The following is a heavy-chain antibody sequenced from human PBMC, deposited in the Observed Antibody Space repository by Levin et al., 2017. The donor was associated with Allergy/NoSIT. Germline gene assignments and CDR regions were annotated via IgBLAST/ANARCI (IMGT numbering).Heavy chain of an antibody. CDR1: GFTVSSNY. V-gene: IGHV3-66*01. J-gene: IGHJ3*02. Sequence: GGSLRLSCAASGFTVSSNYMIWVRQAPGKGLEWVSIIYSGGTTYYAGSVKGRFTISRDNSKNTLYLQMSSLRAEDTAVYYCARGKGWYDSYGYSPGHAFDIWGQGTMVTVSS. CDR3: ARGKGWYDSYGYSPGHAFDI. D-gene: IGHD3-22*01. CDR2: IYSGGTT.